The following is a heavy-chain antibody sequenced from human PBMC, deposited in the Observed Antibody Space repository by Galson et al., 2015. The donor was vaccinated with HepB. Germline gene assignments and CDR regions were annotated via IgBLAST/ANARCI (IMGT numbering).Heavy chain of an antibody. D-gene: IGHD6-19*01. V-gene: IGHV3-66*02. CDR3: ARDGWSAVAGTYLDL. CDR2: IYSGGST. Sequence: SLRLSCAASGFTVSSNYMSWVRQAPGKGLEWVSVIYSGGSTYYADSVKGRFTISRDNSKNTLYLQMNSLRAEDTAVYYCARDGWSAVAGTYLDLWGRGTLVTVSS. CDR1: GFTVSSNY. J-gene: IGHJ2*01.